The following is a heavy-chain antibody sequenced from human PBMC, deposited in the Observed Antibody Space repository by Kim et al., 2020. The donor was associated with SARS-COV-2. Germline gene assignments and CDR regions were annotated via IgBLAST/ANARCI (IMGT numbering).Heavy chain of an antibody. V-gene: IGHV4-38-2*02. D-gene: IGHD4-17*01. J-gene: IGHJ6*01. CDR2: IYHSGST. CDR3: ARDPTVTFYYYYYGMDV. CDR1: GYSISSGYY. Sequence: SETLSLTCTVSGYSISSGYYWGWIRQPPGKGLEWIGSIYHSGSTYYNPSLKSRVTISVDTSKNQFSLKLSSVTAADTAVYYCARDPTVTFYYYYYGMDV.